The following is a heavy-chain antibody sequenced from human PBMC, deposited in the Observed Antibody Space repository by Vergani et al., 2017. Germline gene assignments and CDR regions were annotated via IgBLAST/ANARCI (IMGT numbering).Heavy chain of an antibody. CDR2: ISAYNGNT. J-gene: IGHJ6*03. CDR1: GYTFTSYG. V-gene: IGHV1-18*01. D-gene: IGHD3-10*01. CDR3: ASTQAYYYGSGSYYYYMDV. Sequence: QVQLVQSGAEVKKPGASVKVSCKASGYTFTSYGISWVRQAPGQGLEWMGWISAYNGNTNYAQKLQGRVTMTTDTSTSTAYWELRSLRSDDTAVYYCASTQAYYYGSGSYYYYMDVWGKGTTVTVSS.